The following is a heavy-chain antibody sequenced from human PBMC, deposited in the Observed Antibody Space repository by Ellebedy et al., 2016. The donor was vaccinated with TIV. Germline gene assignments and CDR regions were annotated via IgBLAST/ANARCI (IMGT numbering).Heavy chain of an antibody. J-gene: IGHJ2*01. D-gene: IGHD4-17*01. Sequence: MPSETLSLTCTVSGGSIGAYYWSWIRQPPGKGLEWIGYVYYSGSTNYSPSLKSRVTSSVDTSKNQFSLKLTSVTAADTAVYFCARDSDGDYTSFDLWGRGALVIVSS. CDR2: VYYSGST. CDR3: ARDSDGDYTSFDL. V-gene: IGHV4-59*12. CDR1: GGSIGAYY.